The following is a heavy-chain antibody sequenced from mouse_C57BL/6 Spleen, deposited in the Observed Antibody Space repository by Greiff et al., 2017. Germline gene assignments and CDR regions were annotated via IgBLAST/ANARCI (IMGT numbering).Heavy chain of an antibody. D-gene: IGHD2-4*01. J-gene: IGHJ1*03. CDR2: INPNNGGT. Sequence: EVQLQQSGPELVKPGASVKIPCTASGYTFTDYNMDWVKQSHGKSLEWIGDINPNNGGTIYNQKFKGKATLTVDKSYSTAYMELRSLTSEDTAVYYCARGGVYYDYDGYFDVWGTGTTVTVSS. CDR3: ARGGVYYDYDGYFDV. CDR1: GYTFTDYN. V-gene: IGHV1-18*01.